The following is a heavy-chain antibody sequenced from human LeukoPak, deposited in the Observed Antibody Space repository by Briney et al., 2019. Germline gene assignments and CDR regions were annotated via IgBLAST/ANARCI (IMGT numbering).Heavy chain of an antibody. Sequence: TLSLTCTVSGGSISSGGYYWSWIRQHPGKGLEWIGYIYYSGSTYYNPSLKSRVTISVDTSKNQFSLKLSSVTAADTAVYYCARGYSYGENWFDPWGQGTLVTVSS. CDR3: ARGYSYGENWFDP. D-gene: IGHD5-18*01. V-gene: IGHV4-31*03. CDR1: GGSISSGGYY. J-gene: IGHJ5*02. CDR2: IYYSGST.